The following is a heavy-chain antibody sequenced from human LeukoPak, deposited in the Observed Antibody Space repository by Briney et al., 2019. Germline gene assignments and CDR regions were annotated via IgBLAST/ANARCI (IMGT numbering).Heavy chain of an antibody. D-gene: IGHD5-12*01. V-gene: IGHV3-23*01. CDR3: AKGTAGGYDR. Sequence: GGSLRLSCAASGFTFSSYTMTWVRQASGKGLEWVAAISGSGDATYYADSMRGRFTISRDNAKNTLYLQMNRLRAEDTAIYTCAKGTAGGYDRWGQGTLVTVSS. CDR2: ISGSGDAT. J-gene: IGHJ5*02. CDR1: GFTFSSYT.